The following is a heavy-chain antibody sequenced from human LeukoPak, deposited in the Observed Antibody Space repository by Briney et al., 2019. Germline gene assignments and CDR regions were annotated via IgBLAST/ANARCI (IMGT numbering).Heavy chain of an antibody. CDR2: INPSGGSA. J-gene: IGHJ6*02. CDR1: GYTFTSYY. CDR3: ARPLVTLKDYYYGMDV. D-gene: IGHD3-9*01. V-gene: IGHV1-46*01. Sequence: ASVKVSCKASGYTFTSYYIHWVRQAPGQGLEWMGVINPSGGSAGYAQKFQGRVTMTRDTSTSTVYMELSSLRSEDTAVYYCARPLVTLKDYYYGMDVWGQGTTVTVS.